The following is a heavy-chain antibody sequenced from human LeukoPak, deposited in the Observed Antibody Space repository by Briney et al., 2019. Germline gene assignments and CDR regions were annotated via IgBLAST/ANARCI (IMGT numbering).Heavy chain of an antibody. D-gene: IGHD6-6*01. Sequence: SETLSLTCAVYGGSFRGYYWSWIRQPPGKGLEWIGEINHSGSTNYDPSLKSRVTISVDTSKNQFSLKLSSVTAADTAVYYCARTFLEYSSSFAYWYFDLWGRGTLVTVSS. V-gene: IGHV4-34*01. CDR3: ARTFLEYSSSFAYWYFDL. CDR1: GGSFRGYY. CDR2: INHSGST. J-gene: IGHJ2*01.